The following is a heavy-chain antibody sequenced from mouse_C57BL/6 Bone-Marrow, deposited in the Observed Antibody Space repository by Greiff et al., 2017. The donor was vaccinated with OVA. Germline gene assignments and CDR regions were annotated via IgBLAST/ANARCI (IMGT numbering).Heavy chain of an antibody. CDR1: GYTFTSYG. CDR2: IYPRSGNT. D-gene: IGHD1-1*01. V-gene: IGHV1-81*01. CDR3: AREEYYYYGSSSHWYFDG. J-gene: IGHJ1*03. Sequence: VQLQQSGAELARPGASVKLSCKASGYTFTSYGISWVKQRTGQGLEWIGEIYPRSGNTYYNEKFKGKATLTADKSSSTAYMELRSLTSEDSAVYFCAREEYYYYGSSSHWYFDGWGTGTTVTVSS.